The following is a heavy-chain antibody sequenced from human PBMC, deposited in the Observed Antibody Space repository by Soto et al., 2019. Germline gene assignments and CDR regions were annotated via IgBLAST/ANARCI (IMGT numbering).Heavy chain of an antibody. J-gene: IGHJ5*02. CDR3: ARGAYGSGSSPNWSDP. Sequence: QVQLQESGPGLVKPSETLSLTCTVSGASISNYYWSWIRQPAGKGLEWIGRFSTTGSTNYNPSLKSRVTMSVDTSKNQFSLKLSSVTAADTAVYYCARGAYGSGSSPNWSDPWGQGTLVTVSS. D-gene: IGHD3-10*01. CDR1: GASISNYY. V-gene: IGHV4-4*07. CDR2: FSTTGST.